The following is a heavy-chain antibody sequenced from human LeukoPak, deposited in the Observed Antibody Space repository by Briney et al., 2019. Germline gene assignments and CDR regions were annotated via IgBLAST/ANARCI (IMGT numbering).Heavy chain of an antibody. CDR1: GFTVSSNY. J-gene: IGHJ4*02. CDR2: FYSGGST. D-gene: IGHD2-15*01. CDR3: ATSSGGPRRAFDY. V-gene: IGHV3-53*01. Sequence: GGSLRLSCAASGFTVSSNYMSWVRQAPGKGLEWVSIFYSGGSTYYADSVKGRFTISRDDPKNTLYLQMNSLRAEDTAVYYCATSSGGPRRAFDYWGQGTLVTVSS.